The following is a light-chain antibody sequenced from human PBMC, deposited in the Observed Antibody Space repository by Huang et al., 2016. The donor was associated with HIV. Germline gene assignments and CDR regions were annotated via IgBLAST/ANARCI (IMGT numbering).Light chain of an antibody. Sequence: DVVPTQSPLSLPVTLGQPASISCWSSQSLIYSDGNTYLSWFQQRPGQSPRRLIYKISNRDSGVPDRFSGSGSGSDFTLKINKVEAEDVAVYYCMQGTHWPPITFGQGTRLEI. CDR1: QSLIYSDGNTY. CDR2: KIS. CDR3: MQGTHWPPIT. J-gene: IGKJ5*01. V-gene: IGKV2-30*01.